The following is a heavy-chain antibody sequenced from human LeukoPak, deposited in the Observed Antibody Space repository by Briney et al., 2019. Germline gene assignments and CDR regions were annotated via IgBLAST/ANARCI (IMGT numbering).Heavy chain of an antibody. D-gene: IGHD6-13*01. V-gene: IGHV3-30*02. CDR3: AKGHSSSWSFFDY. CDR2: IRYDANIK. Sequence: QSGGSLRLSCAASGFTFSSLGLHWVRQAPGKGLEWVAFIRYDANIKYYADSVKGRFTISRDNSKNTLYLQMNSLRAEDTAVYYCAKGHSSSWSFFDYWGQGTLVTVSS. J-gene: IGHJ4*02. CDR1: GFTFSSLG.